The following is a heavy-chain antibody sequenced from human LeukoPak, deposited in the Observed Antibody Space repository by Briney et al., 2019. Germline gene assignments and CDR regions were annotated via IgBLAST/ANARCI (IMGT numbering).Heavy chain of an antibody. CDR3: AGAPPHCSSTSCYDYFDY. D-gene: IGHD2-2*01. J-gene: IGHJ4*02. CDR2: INHSGST. CDR1: GGSFSGYY. V-gene: IGHV4-34*01. Sequence: PSETLSLTCAVYGGSFSGYYWSWIRRPPGKGLEWIGEINHSGSTNYNPSLKSRVTISVDTSKNQFSLKLSSVTTADTAVYYCAGAPPHCSSTSCYDYFDYWGQGTLVTVSS.